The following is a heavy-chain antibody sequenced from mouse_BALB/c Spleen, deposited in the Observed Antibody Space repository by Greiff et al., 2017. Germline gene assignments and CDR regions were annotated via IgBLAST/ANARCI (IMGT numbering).Heavy chain of an antibody. Sequence: QVQLKESGPGLVAPSQSLSITCTVSGFSLTSYGVHWVRQPPGKGLEWLGVIWAGGSTNYNSALMSRLSISKDNSKSQVFLKMNSLQTDDTAMYYCASFMITTEFAYWGQGTLVTVSA. V-gene: IGHV2-9*02. CDR1: GFSLTSYG. D-gene: IGHD2-4*01. CDR3: ASFMITTEFAY. J-gene: IGHJ3*01. CDR2: IWAGGST.